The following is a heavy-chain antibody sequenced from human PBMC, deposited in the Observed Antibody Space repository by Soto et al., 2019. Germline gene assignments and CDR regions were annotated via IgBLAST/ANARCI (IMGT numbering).Heavy chain of an antibody. D-gene: IGHD3-22*01. Sequence: GGSLRLSCAASGFTFSDYAMHWVRQAPGKGLVWVAVISYDGSNTYYADSVKGRFTISRDNSKNTLYLQMTSLRVEDTAVYYCARPPYYYDSSGYYTPHFDYWGQGTLVTVSS. CDR3: ARPPYYYDSSGYYTPHFDY. CDR1: GFTFSDYA. J-gene: IGHJ4*02. CDR2: ISYDGSNT. V-gene: IGHV3-30-3*01.